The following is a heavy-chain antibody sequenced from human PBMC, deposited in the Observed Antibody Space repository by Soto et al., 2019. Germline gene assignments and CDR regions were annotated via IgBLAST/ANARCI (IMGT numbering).Heavy chain of an antibody. CDR2: ISGNGAGR. CDR3: AKGERSLEWLFSY. D-gene: IGHD3-3*01. Sequence: ESGGGLVQPGGSLRLSCAASGFTFSSYGITWVRQAPGKGLEWVSSISGNGAGRYYADSVKGRFTISRDNSRNTVYLQMNSLRAEDTAVYYCAKGERSLEWLFSYWGQGTLVTVSS. V-gene: IGHV3-23*01. CDR1: GFTFSSYG. J-gene: IGHJ4*02.